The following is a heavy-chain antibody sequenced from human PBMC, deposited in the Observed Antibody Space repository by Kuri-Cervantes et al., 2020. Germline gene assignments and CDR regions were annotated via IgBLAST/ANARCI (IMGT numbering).Heavy chain of an antibody. CDR1: GFTFSSYA. CDR2: ISYDGSNK. J-gene: IGHJ6*02. D-gene: IGHD3-3*01. V-gene: IGHV3-30-3*01. CDR3: AREQALRFLEWLLPTDYLHTTHYGMDV. Sequence: GESLKISCAASGFTFSSYAMHWVRQAPGKGLEWVAVISYDGSNKYYADSVKGRFTISRDNSKNTLYLQMNSLRAEDTAVYYCAREQALRFLEWLLPTDYLHTTHYGMDVWGQGTTVTVSS.